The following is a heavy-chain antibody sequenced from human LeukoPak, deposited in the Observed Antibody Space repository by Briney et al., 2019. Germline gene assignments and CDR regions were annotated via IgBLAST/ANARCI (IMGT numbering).Heavy chain of an antibody. J-gene: IGHJ4*02. CDR2: IKQDRSEK. CDR3: AHGGIYYLDY. V-gene: IGHV3-7*03. CDR1: GFTFSNYW. Sequence: GGSLRLSCAASGFTFSNYWMSWVRQAPGKGLEWVANIKQDRSEKYYVDSVKGRFTISRDNAKNSLYLQMNSLRAEDTAVYYCAHGGIYYLDYWGQGALVTVSS. D-gene: IGHD3-16*01.